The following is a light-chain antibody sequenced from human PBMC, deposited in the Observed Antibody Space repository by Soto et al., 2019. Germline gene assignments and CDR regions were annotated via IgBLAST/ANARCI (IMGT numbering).Light chain of an antibody. Sequence: EVVLTQSPGTLSLSPGERATLSCRASQSINNNLAWYQHKPGQAPRLLIYSASSRAAGIPDRFSGSGSRTDCTHTISRLEPEDFAVYYCQQYGTSRVTFGPGTKVDIK. CDR1: QSINNN. CDR3: QQYGTSRVT. J-gene: IGKJ3*01. CDR2: SAS. V-gene: IGKV3-20*01.